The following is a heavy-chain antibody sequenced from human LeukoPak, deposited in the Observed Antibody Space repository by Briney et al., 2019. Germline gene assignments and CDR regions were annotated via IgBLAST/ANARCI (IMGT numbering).Heavy chain of an antibody. D-gene: IGHD4-23*01. J-gene: IGHJ4*02. Sequence: GGSLRLSCAASGFTFSSYAMSWVRQAPGKGLEWVSYISSSDSTIYYADSVKGRFTISRDNAKNSLYLQMNSLRAEDTAVYYCARDYGGSSPFDYWGQGTLVTVSS. CDR1: GFTFSSYA. CDR2: ISSSDSTI. CDR3: ARDYGGSSPFDY. V-gene: IGHV3-48*03.